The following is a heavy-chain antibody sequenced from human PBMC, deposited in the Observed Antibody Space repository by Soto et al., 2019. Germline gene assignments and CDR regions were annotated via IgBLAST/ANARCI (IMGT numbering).Heavy chain of an antibody. CDR1: GYTFTSYA. D-gene: IGHD5-12*01. J-gene: IGHJ6*02. Sequence: SVKVSCKASGYTFTSYAISWVRQAPGQGLEWMGGIIPIFGTANYAQKFQGRVTITADESTSTAYMELSSLRSEDTAVYYCARHGGTIVATTGKQKYYYYGMDVWGQGTTVTVSS. V-gene: IGHV1-69*13. CDR3: ARHGGTIVATTGKQKYYYYGMDV. CDR2: IIPIFGTA.